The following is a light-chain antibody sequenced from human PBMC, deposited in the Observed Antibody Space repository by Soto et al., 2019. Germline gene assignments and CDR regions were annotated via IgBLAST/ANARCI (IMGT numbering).Light chain of an antibody. CDR3: CSYAGSYTWV. J-gene: IGLJ1*01. V-gene: IGLV2-11*01. CDR1: SSDVGAYKF. Sequence: QYLLTQPRSVSGSPGQSFTISCTGSSSDVGAYKFVSWLQHNPGEAPKVMIYDVTQRPSGVPDRFSGTKSGNTASLTISGLQAEDEADYYCCSYAGSYTWVFGSGTKVTVL. CDR2: DVT.